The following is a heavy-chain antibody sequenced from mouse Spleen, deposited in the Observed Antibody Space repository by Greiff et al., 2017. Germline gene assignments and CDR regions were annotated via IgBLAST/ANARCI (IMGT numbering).Heavy chain of an antibody. CDR3: TRGSYGNYQEYFDY. Sequence: EVKLMESGGGLVKPGGSLKLSCAASGFTFSSYTMSWVRQTPEKRLEWVATISSGGSYTYYPDSVKGRFTISRDNAKNTLYLQMSSLKSEDTAMYYCTRGSYGNYQEYFDYWGQGTTLTVSS. V-gene: IGHV5-6-4*01. CDR2: ISSGGSYT. J-gene: IGHJ2*01. D-gene: IGHD2-10*02. CDR1: GFTFSSYT.